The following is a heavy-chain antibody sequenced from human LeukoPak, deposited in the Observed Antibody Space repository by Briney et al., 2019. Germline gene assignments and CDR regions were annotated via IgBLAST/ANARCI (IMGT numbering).Heavy chain of an antibody. CDR2: IYSGGST. D-gene: IGHD6-13*01. Sequence: GGSLRLSCAASGFTVSSNYMSWVRQAPGKGLEWVSVIYSGGSTYYADSVKGRFTISRDNAKKSLYLQMNSLRAEDTAIYYCARENSGIAATDIIGYWGQGTLVTVSS. CDR1: GFTVSSNY. J-gene: IGHJ4*02. CDR3: ARENSGIAATDIIGY. V-gene: IGHV3-66*01.